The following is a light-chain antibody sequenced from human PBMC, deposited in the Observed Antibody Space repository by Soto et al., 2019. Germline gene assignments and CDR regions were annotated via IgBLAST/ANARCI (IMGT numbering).Light chain of an antibody. CDR1: QSVSSIY. Sequence: EIVLTQSPGTLSLSPGERATLSCRASQSVSSIYLAWYQHQPGQAPRLLIYGASSRATVIPDRFSGSGSGTDFTLTISRLEPEDFAVYYCQQYGSSAWTFGRGTTVAIK. J-gene: IGKJ1*01. V-gene: IGKV3-20*01. CDR3: QQYGSSAWT. CDR2: GAS.